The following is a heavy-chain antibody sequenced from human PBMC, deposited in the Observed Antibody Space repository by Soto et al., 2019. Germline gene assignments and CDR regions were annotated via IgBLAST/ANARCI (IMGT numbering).Heavy chain of an antibody. V-gene: IGHV1-69*13. CDR2: IIPIFGTA. CDR3: ASGHYDSSGFDAFDI. D-gene: IGHD3-22*01. CDR1: GGTFSSYA. J-gene: IGHJ3*02. Sequence: GASVKVSCKASGGTFSSYAISWVRQAPGQGLEWMGGIIPIFGTANYAQKFQGRVTITADESTSTAYMELSSLRSEDTAVYYCASGHYDSSGFDAFDIWGQGTMVTVSS.